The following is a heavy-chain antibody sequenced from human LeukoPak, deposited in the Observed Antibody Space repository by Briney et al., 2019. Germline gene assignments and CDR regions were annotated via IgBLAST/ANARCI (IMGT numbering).Heavy chain of an antibody. CDR2: IKQDGSER. CDR3: ARDKIVGATYFDY. J-gene: IGHJ4*02. V-gene: IGHV3-7*01. CDR1: SSSSYY. D-gene: IGHD1-26*01. Sequence: SSSSYYWGWVRQAPGKGLEWVANIKQDGSERYYVDSVKGRFTISRDNAKNSLNLQMNSLRAEDTAIYYCARDKIVGATYFDYWGQGTLVTVSS.